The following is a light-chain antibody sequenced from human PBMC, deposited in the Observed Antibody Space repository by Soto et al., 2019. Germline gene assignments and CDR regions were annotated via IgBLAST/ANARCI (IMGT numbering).Light chain of an antibody. J-gene: IGKJ5*01. Sequence: DIQMTQSPSTLSASVGDRVTITCRASQNIVNWLAWYQQKPGKAPTILIYGASTLGRGVSSRFSGSGSGTEFTLTITKLQPGDFATYDCQQYNSYSATFGQGTRLEIK. CDR1: QNIVNW. V-gene: IGKV1-5*01. CDR3: QQYNSYSAT. CDR2: GAS.